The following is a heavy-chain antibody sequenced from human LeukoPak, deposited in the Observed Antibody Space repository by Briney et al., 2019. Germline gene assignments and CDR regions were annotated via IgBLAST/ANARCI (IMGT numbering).Heavy chain of an antibody. CDR2: INPNHGGT. CDR3: ARAAGRVAVAGGDY. CDR1: GYSFTDYY. V-gene: IGHV1-2*02. D-gene: IGHD6-19*01. Sequence: ASVKVSCKASGYSFTDYYINWVRQAPGQGLEWMGWINPNHGGTHYAQKFQGRVTMTRDTSITTAYMELSSLRSDDTAVYYCARAAGRVAVAGGDYWGQGTLVTVSS. J-gene: IGHJ4*02.